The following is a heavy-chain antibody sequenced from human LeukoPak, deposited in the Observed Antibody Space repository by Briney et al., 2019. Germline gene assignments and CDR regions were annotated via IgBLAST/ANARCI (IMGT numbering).Heavy chain of an antibody. CDR3: ARTSRATVTHPPFDS. J-gene: IGHJ4*02. CDR2: ISYDGSIK. CDR1: GFTFDDYA. D-gene: IGHD4-17*01. V-gene: IGHV3-30-3*01. Sequence: GGSLRLSCAASGFTFDDYAMHWVRQAPGKGLEWVAVISYDGSIKYYADSVKGRFTISRDNSKITLYLQMNSLRAEDTAVYYCARTSRATVTHPPFDSWGQGTLVTVSS.